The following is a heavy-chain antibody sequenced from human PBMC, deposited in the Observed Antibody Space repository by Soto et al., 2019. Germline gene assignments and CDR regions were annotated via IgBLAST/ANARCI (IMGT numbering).Heavy chain of an antibody. D-gene: IGHD6-6*01. CDR2: ISRDGSAS. Sequence: QVQLVESGGGVVQPGRSLRLSCAASGFTLSTYGMHWVRQAPGKGLEWVALISRDGSASYYADSVKGRFIISRDTSNNTLYIQMNGLRTEDTAVYYCAKYSSSSPYYYYYGMDVWGQGNTVTVSS. CDR3: AKYSSSSPYYYYYGMDV. J-gene: IGHJ6*02. CDR1: GFTLSTYG. V-gene: IGHV3-30*18.